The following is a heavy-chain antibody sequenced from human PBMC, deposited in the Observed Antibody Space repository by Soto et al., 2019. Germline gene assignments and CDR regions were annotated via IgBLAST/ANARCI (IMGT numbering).Heavy chain of an antibody. CDR2: IYPGDSDT. Sequence: GESLKISCQGSGYSFAGYWIGWVRQMPGKGLDWMGVIYPGDSDTRYSPSFHGQVTISADKSISTAYLQWSSLKASDTAMYFCARLPGVRGVFDGFNVWGQGTMVTVS. CDR1: GYSFAGYW. D-gene: IGHD3-10*01. CDR3: ARLPGVRGVFDGFNV. J-gene: IGHJ3*01. V-gene: IGHV5-51*01.